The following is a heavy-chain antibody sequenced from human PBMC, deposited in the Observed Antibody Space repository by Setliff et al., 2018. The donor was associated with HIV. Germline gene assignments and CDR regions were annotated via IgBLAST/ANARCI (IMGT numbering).Heavy chain of an antibody. CDR2: LYGTGGT. D-gene: IGHD4-17*01. J-gene: IGHJ4*02. V-gene: IGHV3-53*01. CDR3: ARGGEYFDY. CDR1: GFTVSSDY. Sequence: GGSLRLSCAASGFTVSSDYMNWVRQAPGKGLEWVSILYGTGGTYYADSVKGRFTISRDSSKSTLYLQMNSLRAEDTAVYYCARGGEYFDYWGQGALVTVSS.